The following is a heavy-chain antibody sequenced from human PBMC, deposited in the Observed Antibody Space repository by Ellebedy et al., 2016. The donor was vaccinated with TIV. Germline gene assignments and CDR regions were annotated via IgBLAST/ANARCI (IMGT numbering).Heavy chain of an antibody. CDR1: TFTFSNYA. D-gene: IGHD1-26*01. CDR2: ISSGGGST. CDR3: AKGVGATWYRGFDS. J-gene: IGHJ4*02. V-gene: IGHV3-23*01. Sequence: GESLKISCAASTFTFSNYAMSWVRLAPGKGLEWVSAISSGGGSTYYADSVKGRFTISRDNSKNTLYLQINSLRAEDTAVYYCAKGVGATWYRGFDSWGQGTLVTVSS.